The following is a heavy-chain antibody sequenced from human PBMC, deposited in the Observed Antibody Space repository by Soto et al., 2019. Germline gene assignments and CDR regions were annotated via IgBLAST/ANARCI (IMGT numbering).Heavy chain of an antibody. CDR3: ARGAVDIVLVQPTDY. CDR2: IYYSGST. D-gene: IGHD2-2*01. Sequence: QVQLQESGPGLVKPSQTLSLTCTVSGGSISSGDYYWSWIRQPPGKGLEWIGYIYYSGSTYYNPSLKSRVTISVDTSKNQFSLKLSSVTAADTAVYYCARGAVDIVLVQPTDYWGQGTLVTVSS. V-gene: IGHV4-30-4*01. J-gene: IGHJ4*02. CDR1: GGSISSGDYY.